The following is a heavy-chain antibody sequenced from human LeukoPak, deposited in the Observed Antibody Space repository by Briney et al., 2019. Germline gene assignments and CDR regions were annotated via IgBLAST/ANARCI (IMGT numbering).Heavy chain of an antibody. Sequence: GGSLRPSCAASGFTFSSYSMNWVRQAPGKGLEWVSSISSSSSYIYYTDSVKGRFTISRDNAKNSLYLQMNSLRAEDTAVYYCARNYDSSGFRFDYWGQGTLVTVSS. CDR2: ISSSSSYI. CDR3: ARNYDSSGFRFDY. CDR1: GFTFSSYS. D-gene: IGHD3-22*01. V-gene: IGHV3-21*01. J-gene: IGHJ4*02.